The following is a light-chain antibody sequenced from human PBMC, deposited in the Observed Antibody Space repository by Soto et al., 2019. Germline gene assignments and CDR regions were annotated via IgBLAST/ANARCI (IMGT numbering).Light chain of an antibody. V-gene: IGLV1-44*01. CDR1: SSNIGSNT. Sequence: QAVVTQPPSASGTPGQRVTISCSGTSSNIGSNTVSWFQQLPGTAPKLLIYSNKQRPSGVPDRFSGSKSGTSASLAISGLQSEDEADYYCAAWDDSLNGHVVFGGGTQLTVL. CDR3: AAWDDSLNGHVV. J-gene: IGLJ2*01. CDR2: SNK.